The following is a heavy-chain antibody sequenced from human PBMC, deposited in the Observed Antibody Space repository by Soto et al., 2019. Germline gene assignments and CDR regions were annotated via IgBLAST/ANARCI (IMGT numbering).Heavy chain of an antibody. CDR3: ARDSVDYYDRSGYYPDY. Sequence: QVQLVESGGGVVQPGRSLRLSCAASGFTFSSYGMHWVRQAPGKGLEWVAVIWYDGSNKYYADSVKGRFTISRDNSKNTLYLQMNSLRAEDTAVYYCARDSVDYYDRSGYYPDYWGQGTLVTVSS. J-gene: IGHJ4*02. D-gene: IGHD3-22*01. CDR1: GFTFSSYG. V-gene: IGHV3-33*01. CDR2: IWYDGSNK.